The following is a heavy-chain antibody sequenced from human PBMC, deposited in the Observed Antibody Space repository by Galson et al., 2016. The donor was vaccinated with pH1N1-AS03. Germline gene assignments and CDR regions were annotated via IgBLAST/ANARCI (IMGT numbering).Heavy chain of an antibody. CDR2: INPENGVT. V-gene: IGHV1-2*04. J-gene: IGHJ6*02. Sequence: SVKVSCKASGYIFTDFCVHWVRQAPGQGLEWMGWINPENGVTNYAQKFQAWVTMTGDTSISTAYMELHGLKSDDTAVYYCARDPRGPCSSATCATTYYFGMDVWGQGTTVIVSS. CDR3: ARDPRGPCSSATCATTYYFGMDV. D-gene: IGHD1-26*01. CDR1: GYIFTDFC.